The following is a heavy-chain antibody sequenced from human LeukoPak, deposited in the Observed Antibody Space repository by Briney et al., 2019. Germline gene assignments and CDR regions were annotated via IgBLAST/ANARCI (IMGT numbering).Heavy chain of an antibody. V-gene: IGHV1-69*01. CDR2: IIPIFGTA. CDR3: ARDGGMTTVTTGPWAGD. D-gene: IGHD4-17*01. J-gene: IGHJ4*02. CDR1: GGTFSSYA. Sequence: SVKVSCKASGGTFSSYAISWVRQAPGQGLEWMGGIIPIFGTANYAQKFQGRVTITADESTSTAYMELSSLRSEDTAVYYCARDGGMTTVTTGPWAGDWGQGTLVTVSS.